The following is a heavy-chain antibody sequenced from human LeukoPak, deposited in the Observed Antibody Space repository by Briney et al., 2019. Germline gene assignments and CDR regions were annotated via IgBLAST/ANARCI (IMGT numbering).Heavy chain of an antibody. Sequence: ASVKVSCKVSGYTLTELSMHWVRQAPGKGLEWMGGFDPEDGETIYAQKFQGRVTVTEDTSTDTAYMELSSLRSEDTAVYYCVAALSLTWGQGTLVTVSS. J-gene: IGHJ5*02. CDR1: GYTLTELS. D-gene: IGHD6-25*01. CDR3: VAALSLT. V-gene: IGHV1-24*01. CDR2: FDPEDGET.